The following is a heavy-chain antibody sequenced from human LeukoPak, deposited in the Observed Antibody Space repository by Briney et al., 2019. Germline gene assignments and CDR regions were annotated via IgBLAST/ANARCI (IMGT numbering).Heavy chain of an antibody. J-gene: IGHJ3*02. CDR1: GGAIRSYD. CDR2: IFYGGIT. CDR3: VRDPGVAAALWAFDI. D-gene: IGHD6-25*01. V-gene: IGHV4-59*13. Sequence: KPSETLSLTCTVPGGAIRSYDWGWIPGPPGKGRGGIGYIFYGGITNYNPSLKSRVTISVDTSKNQFSLKLSSVTAADTAVYYCVRDPGVAAALWAFDIWGQGTMVTVSS.